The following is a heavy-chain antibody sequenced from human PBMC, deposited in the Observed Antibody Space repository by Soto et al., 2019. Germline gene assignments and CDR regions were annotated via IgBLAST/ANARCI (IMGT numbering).Heavy chain of an antibody. CDR3: TRDPRMTDF. Sequence: GGSLRLSCAASGFSLRDYYMTWIRQAPGKGLEWLSYISPGGDIIKYADPVKGRFIISRDNAKNSLYLHMNSLRAEDTAVYYCTRDPRMTDFWGQGTLVTVSS. CDR1: GFSLRDYY. CDR2: ISPGGDII. J-gene: IGHJ4*02. V-gene: IGHV3-11*01.